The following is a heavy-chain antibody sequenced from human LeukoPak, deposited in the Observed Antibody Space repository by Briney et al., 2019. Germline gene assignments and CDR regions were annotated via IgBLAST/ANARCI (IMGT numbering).Heavy chain of an antibody. CDR1: GFSVSDNS. V-gene: IGHV3-23*01. J-gene: IGHJ4*02. CDR2: ISGSGGST. CDR3: AKGSTFLDY. Sequence: SGGSLRLSCTVSGFSVSDNSMSWVRQAPGKGLEWVSAISGSGGSTYYADSVKGRFTISRDNSKNTLYLQMNSLRAEDTAVYYCAKGSTFLDYWGQGTLVTVSS. D-gene: IGHD3-10*01.